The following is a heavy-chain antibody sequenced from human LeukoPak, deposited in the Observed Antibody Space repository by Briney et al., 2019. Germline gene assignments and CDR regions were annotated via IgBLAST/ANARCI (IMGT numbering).Heavy chain of an antibody. V-gene: IGHV5-51*01. CDR3: AGQECSGGSCYPIDAFDI. D-gene: IGHD2-15*01. J-gene: IGHJ3*02. CDR1: GYSFTSYW. Sequence: GESLKISCKGSGYSFTSYWIGWVRQMPGKGLEWMGIIYPGDSDTRYSPSFQGQVTISADKSISTAYLQWSSLKASDTAMYYCAGQECSGGSCYPIDAFDIWGQGTMVTVSS. CDR2: IYPGDSDT.